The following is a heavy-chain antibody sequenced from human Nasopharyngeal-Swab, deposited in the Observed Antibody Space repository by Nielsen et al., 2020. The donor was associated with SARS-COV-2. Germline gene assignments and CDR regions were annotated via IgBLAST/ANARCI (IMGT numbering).Heavy chain of an antibody. J-gene: IGHJ4*02. CDR3: ARVGATDFDY. Sequence: SVKVPCKPSGYTHTSYGIIRLRQAPAQGLEWMGWISAYNGNTNYAQKLQGRVTMTTDTSTSTAYMELRSLRSDDTAVYYCARVGATDFDYWGQGTLVTVSS. V-gene: IGHV1-18*01. CDR2: ISAYNGNT. D-gene: IGHD1-26*01. CDR1: GYTHTSYG.